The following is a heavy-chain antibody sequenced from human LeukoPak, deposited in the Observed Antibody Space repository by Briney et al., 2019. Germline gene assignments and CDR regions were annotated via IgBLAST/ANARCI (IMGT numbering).Heavy chain of an antibody. D-gene: IGHD3-22*01. CDR2: INHSGST. Sequence: PSETLSLTCAVYGGSFSGYYWSWIRQPPGKGLEWIGEINHSGSTNYNLSLKSRVTISVDTSKNQFSLKLSSVTAADTAVYYCARLVDSSGYSLQNWGQGTLVTVSS. CDR1: GGSFSGYY. CDR3: ARLVDSSGYSLQN. V-gene: IGHV4-34*01. J-gene: IGHJ1*01.